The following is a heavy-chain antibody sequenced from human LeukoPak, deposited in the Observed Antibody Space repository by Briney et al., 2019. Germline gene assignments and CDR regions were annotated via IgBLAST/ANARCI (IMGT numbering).Heavy chain of an antibody. D-gene: IGHD6-19*01. V-gene: IGHV4-61*01. J-gene: IGHJ4*02. Sequence: PSETLSLTCTVSGDSVRTNNYYWSWIRQPPGEGLEWIGYIHYSGNTNYNTSLKSRVTISVDTSKNQFSLRLSSVTAADTAVYYCARCLYSSGWYPYYFDYWGQGTLVTVSS. CDR3: ARCLYSSGWYPYYFDY. CDR2: IHYSGNT. CDR1: GDSVRTNNYY.